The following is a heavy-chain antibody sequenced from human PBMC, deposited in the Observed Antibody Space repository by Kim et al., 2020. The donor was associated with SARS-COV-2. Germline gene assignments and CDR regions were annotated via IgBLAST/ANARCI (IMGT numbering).Heavy chain of an antibody. D-gene: IGHD2-2*01. V-gene: IGHV3-21*01. CDR2: ISSSSSYI. CDR1: GFTFSSYS. CDR3: ARDQGTVVVPAAMGY. Sequence: GGSLRLSCAASGFTFSSYSMNWVRQAPGKGLEWVSSISSSSSYIYYADSVKGRFTISRDNAKNSLYLQMNSLRAEDTAVYYCARDQGTVVVPAAMGYWGQGTLVTVSS. J-gene: IGHJ4*02.